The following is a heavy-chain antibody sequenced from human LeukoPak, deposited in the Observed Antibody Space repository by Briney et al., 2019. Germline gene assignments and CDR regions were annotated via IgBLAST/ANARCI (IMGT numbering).Heavy chain of an antibody. CDR3: ARANDYGEFRFDP. D-gene: IGHD4-17*01. CDR2: IYTSGGT. J-gene: IGHJ5*02. V-gene: IGHV4-4*07. CDR1: GVSVSTNY. Sequence: SETLSLTCTVSGVSVSTNYWSWIRQPAGKGLEWIGRIYTSGGTNYNPSLKSRLTMSLDTSKNQFSLKLSSVTAADTAVYYCARANDYGEFRFDPWGPGTLVTVSS.